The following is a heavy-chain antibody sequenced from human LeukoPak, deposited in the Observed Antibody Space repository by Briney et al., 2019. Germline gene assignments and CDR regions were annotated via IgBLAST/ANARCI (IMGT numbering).Heavy chain of an antibody. Sequence: ASVKVSCKASGYTFTSYGTSWVRQAPGQGLEWMGWISAYNGNTNYAQKLQGRVAMTTDTSTSTAYMELRSLRSDDTAVYYCARMELPYYFDYWGQGTLVTVSS. V-gene: IGHV1-18*01. D-gene: IGHD1-26*01. CDR1: GYTFTSYG. CDR2: ISAYNGNT. J-gene: IGHJ4*02. CDR3: ARMELPYYFDY.